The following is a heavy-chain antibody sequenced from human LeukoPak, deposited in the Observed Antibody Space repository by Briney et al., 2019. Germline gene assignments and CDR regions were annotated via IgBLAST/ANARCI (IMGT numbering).Heavy chain of an antibody. CDR2: ITGSSTTI. Sequence: GGSLRLSCAASGFTFSTYSMNWVRQAPGKGLEWVSFITGSSTTIHYADSVKGRFTISRDNAKDSLYLQMNSLRDEDTAVYYCARVRGVTLSYHYFDYWGQGTLVTVSS. J-gene: IGHJ4*02. CDR3: ARVRGVTLSYHYFDY. V-gene: IGHV3-48*02. D-gene: IGHD3-10*01. CDR1: GFTFSTYS.